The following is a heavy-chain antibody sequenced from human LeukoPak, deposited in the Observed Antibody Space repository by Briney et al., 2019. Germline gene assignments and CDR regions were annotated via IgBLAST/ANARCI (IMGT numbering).Heavy chain of an antibody. D-gene: IGHD6-13*01. CDR1: GYTFTGYY. J-gene: IGHJ4*02. CDR3: ARDLRYTSSWYLVVGSLDY. Sequence: ASVKVSCKASGYTFTGYYMHWVRQAPGQGLEWMGWINPNSGGTNYAQKFQGRVTMTRDTSTSTVYMELSGLRSEDTAVYYCARDLRYTSSWYLVVGSLDYWGQGTLVTVSS. CDR2: INPNSGGT. V-gene: IGHV1-2*02.